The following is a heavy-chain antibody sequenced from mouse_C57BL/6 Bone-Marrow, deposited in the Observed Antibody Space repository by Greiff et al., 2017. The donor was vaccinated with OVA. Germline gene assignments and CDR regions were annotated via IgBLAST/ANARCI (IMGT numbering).Heavy chain of an antibody. V-gene: IGHV5-2*01. D-gene: IGHD1-1*01. Sequence: DVQLVESGGGLVQPGESLKLSCESNEYEFPSHDMSWVRKTPEKRLELVAAINSDGGSTYYPDTMKRRFIISRDNTKKTLDLQMSSLRSDDTALYYCARHVSRGWAMDYWGQGTSVTVSS. J-gene: IGHJ4*01. CDR3: ARHVSRGWAMDY. CDR2: INSDGGST. CDR1: EYEFPSHD.